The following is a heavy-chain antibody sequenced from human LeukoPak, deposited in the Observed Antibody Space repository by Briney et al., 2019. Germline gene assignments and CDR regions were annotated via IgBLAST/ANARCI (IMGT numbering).Heavy chain of an antibody. V-gene: IGHV4-4*07. CDR2: IYTSGST. Sequence: PSETLSLTCTVSGGSISSYYWSWIRQPAGEGLEWIGRIYTSGSTNYNPSLKSRVTMSVDTSKNQFSLKLSSVTAADTAVYYCARDSSYSSGGYYYYYYGMDVWGQGTTVTVSS. CDR3: ARDSSYSSGGYYYYYYGMDV. J-gene: IGHJ6*02. D-gene: IGHD6-6*01. CDR1: GGSISSYY.